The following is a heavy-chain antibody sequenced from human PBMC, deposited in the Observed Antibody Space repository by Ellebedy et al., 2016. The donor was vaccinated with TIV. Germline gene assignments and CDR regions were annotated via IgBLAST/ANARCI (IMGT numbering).Heavy chain of an antibody. D-gene: IGHD3-22*01. CDR3: ARESGGLYDSTLGAFDY. J-gene: IGHJ4*02. Sequence: SETLSLTCTVSGGSISSYYWSWIRQPPGKGLEWIGYIYYSGSTNYNPSLKSRVTISVDTSKNQFSLKLSSVTAADTAVYYCARESGGLYDSTLGAFDYWGQGTLVTVSS. CDR1: GGSISSYY. CDR2: IYYSGST. V-gene: IGHV4-59*12.